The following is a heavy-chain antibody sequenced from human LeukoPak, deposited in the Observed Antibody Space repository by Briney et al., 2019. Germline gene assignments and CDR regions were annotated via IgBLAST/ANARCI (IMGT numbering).Heavy chain of an antibody. CDR1: GLIFDDYG. J-gene: IGHJ1*01. V-gene: IGHV3-20*04. CDR2: ITWNGGYA. CDR3: AGTYYYDSSGFYPEFFQH. D-gene: IGHD3-22*01. Sequence: GGSLRLSCAASGLIFDDYGMTWVRQAPGKGLEWVSGITWNGGYAGYADSVKGRFTISRDNAKNSLYLQMNSLRAEDTALYYCAGTYYYDSSGFYPEFFQHWGQGTLVIASS.